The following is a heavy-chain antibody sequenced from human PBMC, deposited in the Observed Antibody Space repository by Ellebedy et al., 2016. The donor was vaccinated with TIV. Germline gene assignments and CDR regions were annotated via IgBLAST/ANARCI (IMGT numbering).Heavy chain of an antibody. V-gene: IGHV1-3*01. Sequence: AASVTVSCKASGYTFTSYAMHWVRQAPGQRLECMGWINAGNGNTKYSQKFQGRVTITRDTSASTAYMELSILRSEDTAVYYCAREAYCSSTSRTSGYWFDPWGQGTLVTVSS. CDR3: AREAYCSSTSRTSGYWFDP. CDR1: GYTFTSYA. D-gene: IGHD2-2*01. J-gene: IGHJ5*02. CDR2: INAGNGNT.